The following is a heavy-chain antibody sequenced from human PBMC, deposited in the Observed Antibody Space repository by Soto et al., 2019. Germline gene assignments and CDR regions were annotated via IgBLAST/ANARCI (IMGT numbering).Heavy chain of an antibody. Sequence: GGSLRLSCAASGFTFSSYAMSWVRQAPGKGLEWVSAISGSGGSTYYADSVKGRFTISRDNSKNTLYLQMNSLRAEDTAVYYCAKDQKGYSYGSHFDYWGQGTLVTVSS. D-gene: IGHD5-18*01. J-gene: IGHJ4*02. CDR3: AKDQKGYSYGSHFDY. CDR1: GFTFSSYA. CDR2: ISGSGGST. V-gene: IGHV3-23*01.